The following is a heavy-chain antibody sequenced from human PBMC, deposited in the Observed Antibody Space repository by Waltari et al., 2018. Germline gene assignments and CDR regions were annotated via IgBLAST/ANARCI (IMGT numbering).Heavy chain of an antibody. J-gene: IGHJ4*02. CDR1: GYTFTDYS. CDR3: ARAGTTLIWGVAE. D-gene: IGHD3-10*01. V-gene: IGHV1-46*01. CDR2: INPNVGGT. Sequence: QVQLVQSGAEVKRPGASVKVSCKASGYTFTDYSLHWVRQAPGQGLEWMGIINPNVGGTTYTQKFQDRVTMTRDTSTNTVYMELSSLRSEDTAVYYCARAGTTLIWGVAEWGQGTLVTVSS.